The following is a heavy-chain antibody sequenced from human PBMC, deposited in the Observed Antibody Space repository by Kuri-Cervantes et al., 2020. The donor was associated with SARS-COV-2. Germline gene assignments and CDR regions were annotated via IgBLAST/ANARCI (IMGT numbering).Heavy chain of an antibody. Sequence: SETLSLTCTVSGGSISSSSYYWGWIRQPPGKGLEWIGSIYHSGSTYYNPSLKSRVTISVDTSKNQFSLKLSSVTAADTAVYYCARKKLVPESNWFDPWGQGTLVTVSS. CDR2: IYHSGST. V-gene: IGHV4-39*07. D-gene: IGHD6-13*01. CDR1: GGSISSSSYY. J-gene: IGHJ5*02. CDR3: ARKKLVPESNWFDP.